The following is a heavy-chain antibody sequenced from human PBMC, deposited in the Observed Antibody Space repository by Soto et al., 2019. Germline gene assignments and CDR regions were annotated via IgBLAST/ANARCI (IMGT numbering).Heavy chain of an antibody. J-gene: IGHJ3*02. CDR3: YNYVWGSYLSHDAFDI. CDR1: GFTFSSYA. CDR2: ISYDGSNK. D-gene: IGHD3-16*01. V-gene: IGHV3-30-3*01. Sequence: LRLSCAASGFTFSSYAMHWVRQAPGKGLEWVAVISYDGSNKYYADSVKGRFTISRDNSKNTLYLQMNSLRAEDTAVYYCYNYVWGSYLSHDAFDIWGQGTMVTVSS.